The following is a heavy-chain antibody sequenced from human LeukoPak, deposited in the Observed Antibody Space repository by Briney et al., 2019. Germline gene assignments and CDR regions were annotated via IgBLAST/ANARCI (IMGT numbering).Heavy chain of an antibody. CDR2: IIPIFGTA. CDR1: GGTFSSYA. CDR3: ARDPYDYVWGSYRYSSGNWFDP. J-gene: IGHJ5*02. Sequence: GASVKVSCKASGGTFSSYAISWVRQAPGQGLEWMGGIIPIFGTANYAQKFQGRVTITADESTSTAYMELSSLRSEDTAVYYCARDPYDYVWGSYRYSSGNWFDPWGQGTLVTVSS. V-gene: IGHV1-69*13. D-gene: IGHD3-16*02.